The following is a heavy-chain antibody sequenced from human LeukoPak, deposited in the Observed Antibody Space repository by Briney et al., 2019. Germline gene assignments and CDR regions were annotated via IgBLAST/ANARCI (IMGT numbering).Heavy chain of an antibody. V-gene: IGHV3-74*01. CDR1: RFTFSTYW. J-gene: IGHJ5*02. D-gene: IGHD3-3*01. Sequence: GGSLRLSCAASRFTFSTYWVHWVRQAPGKGLVWVSRINSDGSSTGYADSVKGRFTISRDNAKNTLYLQMNSLRAEDTAVYYCAKDPINYDYTPNWFDPWGQGTLVTVSS. CDR3: AKDPINYDYTPNWFDP. CDR2: INSDGSST.